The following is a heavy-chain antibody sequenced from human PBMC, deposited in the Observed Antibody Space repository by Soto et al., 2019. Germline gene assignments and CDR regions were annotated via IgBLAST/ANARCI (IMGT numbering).Heavy chain of an antibody. CDR1: GGSFSGYY. D-gene: IGHD3-10*01. V-gene: IGHV4-34*01. J-gene: IGHJ5*02. Sequence: PSETLSLTCAVYGGSFSGYYWSWIRQPPGKGLEWIGEINHSGSTNYNPSLKSRVTISVDTSKNQFSLKLSSVTAADTAVYYCARWGTYGSGSYYLLNWFDPWGQGTLVTVSS. CDR2: INHSGST. CDR3: ARWGTYGSGSYYLLNWFDP.